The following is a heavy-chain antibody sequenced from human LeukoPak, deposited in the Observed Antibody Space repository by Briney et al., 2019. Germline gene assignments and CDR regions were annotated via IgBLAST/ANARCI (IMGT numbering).Heavy chain of an antibody. D-gene: IGHD1-14*01. V-gene: IGHV4-31*03. CDR1: GGSISSGGYY. CDR3: ARDPNRGPPFDT. CDR2: IYYSGST. J-gene: IGHJ3*02. Sequence: SQTLSLTCTVSGGSISSGGYYWSWIRQHPGRGLERIGYIYYSGSTYYNPSLKSRVTISVDTSKNQFSLKLSSVTAADTAVYYCARDPNRGPPFDTWGQGTMVTVSS.